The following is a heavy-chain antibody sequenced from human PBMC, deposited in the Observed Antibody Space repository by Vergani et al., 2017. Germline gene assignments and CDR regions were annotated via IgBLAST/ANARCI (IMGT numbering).Heavy chain of an antibody. CDR2: INHSGST. J-gene: IGHJ6*03. CDR1: GGSFSGYY. V-gene: IGHV4-34*01. CDR3: ARGRGQLVQYYYYMDV. D-gene: IGHD6-6*01. Sequence: QVQLQQWGAGLLKPSETLSLTCAVYGGSFSGYYWSRIRPHPGKGLELIGEINHSGSTNYHPSLKSRVTISVDTSKNQFSLKLSSVTAADTAVYYWARGRGQLVQYYYYMDVWGKGTTVTVSS.